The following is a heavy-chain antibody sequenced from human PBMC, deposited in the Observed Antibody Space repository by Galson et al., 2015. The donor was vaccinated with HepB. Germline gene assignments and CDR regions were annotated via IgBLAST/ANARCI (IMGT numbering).Heavy chain of an antibody. CDR1: GFTFSSYG. D-gene: IGHD6-13*01. Sequence: SLRLSCAASGFTFSSYGMHWVRQAPGKGLEWVAVISYDGSDKYFADSVKGRFTISRDNSKNTLYLQMNSLRAEDTAVYYCVKGYTSSWLRGSDYWGQGTLVTVSS. J-gene: IGHJ4*02. V-gene: IGHV3-30*18. CDR3: VKGYTSSWLRGSDY. CDR2: ISYDGSDK.